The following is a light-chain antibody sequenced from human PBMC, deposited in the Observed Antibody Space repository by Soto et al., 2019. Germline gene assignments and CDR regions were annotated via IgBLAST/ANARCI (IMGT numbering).Light chain of an antibody. V-gene: IGLV1-40*01. CDR2: ANS. CDR3: QSYDSSLSGYV. Sequence: QSVLTQPPSVSGAPGQRVTISCTGSTSNIGAGYDVHWYQQLPGTAPKLLIHANSNRPSGVPDRFSGSKSGTSASLAITGLQAEDVAEYYCQSYDSSLSGYVFGTGTKLTVL. CDR1: TSNIGAGYD. J-gene: IGLJ1*01.